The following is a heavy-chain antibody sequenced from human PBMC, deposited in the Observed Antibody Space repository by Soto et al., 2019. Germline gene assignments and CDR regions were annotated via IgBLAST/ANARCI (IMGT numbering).Heavy chain of an antibody. Sequence: PGGSLRLSCAASGFIFRNYWMSWVRQAPGEGLEWVASIKQDGGQKYYMDSVKGRLTISRDNARTSVYLQINSLRAEDTAMYYCARIGYSSSSPDYWGLGTLVNVSS. CDR2: IKQDGGQK. J-gene: IGHJ4*02. CDR1: GFIFRNYW. V-gene: IGHV3-7*03. D-gene: IGHD6-6*01. CDR3: ARIGYSSSSPDY.